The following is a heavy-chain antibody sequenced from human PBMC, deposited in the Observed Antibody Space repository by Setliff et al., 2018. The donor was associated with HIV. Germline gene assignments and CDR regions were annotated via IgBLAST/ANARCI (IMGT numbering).Heavy chain of an antibody. CDR2: INPNSGGT. Sequence: GASVKVSCKASGYTFTGYYMHWVRQAPGQGLGWMGWINPNSGGTNYAQKFQGRVTMTRDTSISTAYMELSRLRSDDTAVYYCARGFRFRGIAAAAAFDYWGQGTLVTVSS. CDR3: ARGFRFRGIAAAAAFDY. D-gene: IGHD6-13*01. V-gene: IGHV1-2*02. CDR1: GYTFTGYY. J-gene: IGHJ4*02.